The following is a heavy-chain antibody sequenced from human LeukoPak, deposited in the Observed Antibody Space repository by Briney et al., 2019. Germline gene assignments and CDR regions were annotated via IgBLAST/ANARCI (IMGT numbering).Heavy chain of an antibody. D-gene: IGHD3-22*01. J-gene: IGHJ5*02. Sequence: GASVKVSCKASGYTFTSYGISWVRQAPGQGLEWMGWISAYNGNTNYAQKLQGRVTMTTDTSTSTAYMELRSLRSDDTAVYYCARTPSYYYDSSGKGDYNWFDPWGQGTLVTVSS. CDR3: ARTPSYYYDSSGKGDYNWFDP. V-gene: IGHV1-18*01. CDR1: GYTFTSYG. CDR2: ISAYNGNT.